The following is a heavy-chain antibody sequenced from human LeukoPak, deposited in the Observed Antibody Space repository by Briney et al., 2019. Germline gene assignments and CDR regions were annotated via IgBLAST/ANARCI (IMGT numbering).Heavy chain of an antibody. CDR1: GYTFTRDY. CDR3: ARGTIEGFDP. D-gene: IGHD1-7*01. V-gene: IGHV1-46*01. J-gene: IGHJ5*02. Sequence: GASVKVSCKASGYTFTRDYIHWVRQVFGQGLEWMGIINPSGGSATYARKFQGRVTMTREMSTSTVYMELSSLKSEDTAVYYCARGTIEGFDPWGQGTLVTVSS. CDR2: INPSGGSA.